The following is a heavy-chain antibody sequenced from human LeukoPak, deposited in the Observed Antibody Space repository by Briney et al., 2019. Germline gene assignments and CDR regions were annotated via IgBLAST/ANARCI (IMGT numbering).Heavy chain of an antibody. CDR2: IWSDGSNK. J-gene: IGHJ4*02. CDR3: VRASGSFDY. Sequence: GGSLRLSCAASGFTFSDYGTHWVRQAPGKGLEWVAVIWSDGSNKYYADSVKGRFTISRDNSKKTLYLQMNSLRVEDTAVCYCVRASGSFDYWGQGTLVTVSS. CDR1: GFTFSDYG. D-gene: IGHD3-10*01. V-gene: IGHV3-33*01.